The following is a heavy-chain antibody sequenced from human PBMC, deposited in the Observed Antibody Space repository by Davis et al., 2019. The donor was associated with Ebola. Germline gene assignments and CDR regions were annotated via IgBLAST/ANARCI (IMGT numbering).Heavy chain of an antibody. CDR2: IYYSGST. CDR1: GGSISSGGYY. J-gene: IGHJ4*02. V-gene: IGHV4-31*03. D-gene: IGHD3-16*01. Sequence: SETLSLTCTVSGGSISSGGYYWSWIRQHPGKGLEWIGYIYYSGSTYYNPSLKSRVTISVDTSKNQFSLKLSSVTAADTAVYYCARGRGMITFGGVRFDYWGQGTLVTVSS. CDR3: ARGRGMITFGGVRFDY.